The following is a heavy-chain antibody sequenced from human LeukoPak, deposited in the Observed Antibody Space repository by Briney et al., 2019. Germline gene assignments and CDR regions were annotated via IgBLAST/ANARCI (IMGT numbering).Heavy chain of an antibody. D-gene: IGHD3-16*01. CDR1: GGSISSGSYY. J-gene: IGHJ3*02. Sequence: PSQTLSLTCTVSGGSISSGSYYWSWIRQPAGKGLEWIGRIYTSGSTNYNPSLKSRVTISVDTSKNQFSLKLSSVTAADTAVYYCAKGGPFGLLGIWGQGTMVTVSS. CDR3: AKGGPFGLLGI. V-gene: IGHV4-61*02. CDR2: IYTSGST.